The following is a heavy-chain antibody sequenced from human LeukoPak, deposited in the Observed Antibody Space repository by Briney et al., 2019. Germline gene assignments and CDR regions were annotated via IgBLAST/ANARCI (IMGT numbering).Heavy chain of an antibody. CDR3: WLEKVVAAYFDS. J-gene: IGHJ4*02. Sequence: SETLSLTCTVSGYSISSGYYWGWIRQPPGKGLEWIGSIYHSGSTYYSPSLKSRVTISVDTSKNQFSLKMTSMTAADTAIYYCWLEKVVAAYFDSWGQGTLVTVSS. CDR2: IYHSGST. CDR1: GYSISSGYY. V-gene: IGHV4-38-2*02. D-gene: IGHD2-15*01.